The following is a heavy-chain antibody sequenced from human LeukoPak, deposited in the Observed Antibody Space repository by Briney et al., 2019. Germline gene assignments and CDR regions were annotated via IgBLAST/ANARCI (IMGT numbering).Heavy chain of an antibody. V-gene: IGHV3-23*01. CDR3: AKLVPSYGRYFDY. CDR2: ISGSGGST. J-gene: IGHJ4*02. CDR1: GFTFSSYG. D-gene: IGHD5-18*01. Sequence: GGTLRLSCAASGFTFSSYGMSWVRQAPGKGLEWVSAISGSGGSTYYADSVKGRFTISRDNSKNTLYLQMNSLRAEDTAVYYCAKLVPSYGRYFDYWGQGTLVTVSS.